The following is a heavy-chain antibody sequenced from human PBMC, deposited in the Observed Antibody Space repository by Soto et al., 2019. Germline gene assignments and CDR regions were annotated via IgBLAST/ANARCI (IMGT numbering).Heavy chain of an antibody. CDR3: ARVSRVTSYYYYYYMDV. CDR2: IWYDGSNK. D-gene: IGHD2-21*02. J-gene: IGHJ6*03. CDR1: GFTFSSYG. V-gene: IGHV3-33*01. Sequence: GGSLRLSCAASGFTFSSYGMHWVRQAPGKGLEWVAVIWYDGSNKYYADSVKGRFTISRDNSKNTLYLQMNSLRAEDTAVYYCARVSRVTSYYYYYYMDVWGKGTTVTVSS.